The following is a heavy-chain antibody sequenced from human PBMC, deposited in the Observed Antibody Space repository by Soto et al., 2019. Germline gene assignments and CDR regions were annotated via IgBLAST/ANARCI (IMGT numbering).Heavy chain of an antibody. Sequence: QVQVLQSGAEVKKPGSSVRVSCKASGGTFCSYTISWVRQAPGQGLEWMGRIILILDIANYAQEFQGRVTITADKSTSTAYMELSNLRSEDTAVYYCAIYSSGSDYWGQGTLVTVSS. CDR3: AIYSSGSDY. J-gene: IGHJ4*02. CDR2: IILILDIA. CDR1: GGTFCSYT. D-gene: IGHD6-19*01. V-gene: IGHV1-69*02.